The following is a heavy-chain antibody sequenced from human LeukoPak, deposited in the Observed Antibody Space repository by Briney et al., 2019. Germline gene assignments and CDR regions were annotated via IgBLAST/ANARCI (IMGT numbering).Heavy chain of an antibody. V-gene: IGHV4-59*01. CDR3: ARDCGGDCYGSAHFDY. J-gene: IGHJ4*02. CDR2: IYYSGST. CDR1: GGSISSYY. D-gene: IGHD2-21*02. Sequence: KPSETLSLTCTVSGGSISSYYWSWIRQPPGKGLEWIGYIYYSGSTNYNPSLKSRVTISVDTSKNQFSLKLSSVTAADTAVYYCARDCGGDCYGSAHFDYWGQGTLVTVSS.